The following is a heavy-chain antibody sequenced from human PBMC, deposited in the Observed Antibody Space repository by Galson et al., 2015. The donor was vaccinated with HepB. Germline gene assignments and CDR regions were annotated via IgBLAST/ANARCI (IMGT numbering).Heavy chain of an antibody. V-gene: IGHV3-30-3*01. CDR1: GFTFSSYA. CDR2: ISYDGSNK. CDR3: ARDGWFVGSGYDWGNYFDY. Sequence: SLRLSCAASGFTFSSYAMHWVRQAPGKGLEWVAVISYDGSNKYYADSVKGRFTISRDNSKNTLYLQMNSLRAEDTAVYYCARDGWFVGSGYDWGNYFDYWGQGTLVTVSS. D-gene: IGHD5-12*01. J-gene: IGHJ4*02.